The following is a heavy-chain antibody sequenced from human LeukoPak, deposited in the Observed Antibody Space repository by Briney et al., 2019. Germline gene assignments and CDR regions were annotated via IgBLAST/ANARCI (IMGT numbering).Heavy chain of an antibody. Sequence: SETLSLPSTFSVGSISSYSLNWFRRPPGRGLDWIGYIYYSGSTNYNPSLKSRVTISLDTSKNQFSLKLRSVTAADTAVYYCARRSISMVRGGLDYWGQGTLVTVSS. CDR1: VGSISSYS. D-gene: IGHD3-10*01. J-gene: IGHJ4*02. CDR2: IYYSGST. CDR3: ARRSISMVRGGLDY. V-gene: IGHV4-59*08.